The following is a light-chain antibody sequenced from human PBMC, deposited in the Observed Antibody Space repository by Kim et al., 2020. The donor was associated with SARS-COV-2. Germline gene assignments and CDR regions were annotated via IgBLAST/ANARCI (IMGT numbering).Light chain of an antibody. CDR1: PGISSW. CDR3: QQTDSFPRT. Sequence: DIEMTQSPSYVSASVGDTVTITCRASPGISSWLTWYQQKPGKAPKLLIYAASSLQSGVPPRFSGRGSGPEFTLTISNLQPEDFATYYCQQTDSFPRTFGGGTKVDIK. CDR2: AAS. J-gene: IGKJ4*01. V-gene: IGKV1D-12*01.